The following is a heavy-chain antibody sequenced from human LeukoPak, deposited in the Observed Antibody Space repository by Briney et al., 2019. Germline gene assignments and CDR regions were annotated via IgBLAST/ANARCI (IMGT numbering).Heavy chain of an antibody. J-gene: IGHJ4*02. D-gene: IGHD4/OR15-4a*01. CDR2: IKQDGSEK. CDR1: EFTFSSYW. Sequence: GGSLRLSCAASEFTFSSYWMSWVRQAPGKGLEWVASIKQDGSEKYYVDSVKGRVTISRDNAKNSLYLQMNSLRAEDMAVYYCARVFGAGYSDYWGQGTLVTVSS. CDR3: ARVFGAGYSDY. V-gene: IGHV3-7*01.